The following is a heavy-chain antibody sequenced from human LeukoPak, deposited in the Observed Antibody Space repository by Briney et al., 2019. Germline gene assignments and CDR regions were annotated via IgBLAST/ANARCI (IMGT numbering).Heavy chain of an antibody. D-gene: IGHD1-26*01. CDR1: GYTFTSYG. CDR3: ARAEVGATAVDY. Sequence: ASVKVSCKASGYTFTSYGISWVRQAPGQGLERMGWISAYNGNTNYAQKLQGRVTMTTDTSTSTAYMELRSLRSDDTAVYYCARAEVGATAVDYWGQGTLVTVSS. CDR2: ISAYNGNT. J-gene: IGHJ4*02. V-gene: IGHV1-18*01.